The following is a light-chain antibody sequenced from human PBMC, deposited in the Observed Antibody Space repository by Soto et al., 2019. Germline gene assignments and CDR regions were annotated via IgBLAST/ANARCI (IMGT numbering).Light chain of an antibody. CDR1: QNINTW. J-gene: IGKJ1*01. V-gene: IGKV1-5*01. CDR3: QQYNSFAWT. CDR2: DAY. Sequence: IQMPQSPSTLSASLGDSFTVSCLASQNINTWLAWYHQKPGMAPKLLISDAYTLESGVPSRFSGSGSGPEFTLTISSLQPDDFGTYYCQQYNSFAWTFGQGTKVDIK.